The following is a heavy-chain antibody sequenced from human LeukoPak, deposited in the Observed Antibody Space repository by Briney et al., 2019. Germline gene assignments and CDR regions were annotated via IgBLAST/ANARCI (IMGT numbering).Heavy chain of an antibody. CDR2: IYSGGST. Sequence: GGSLRLSCAASGFTVSSNYMSWVRQAPGKGLEWVSVIYSGGSTYYADSVKGRFTISRDNSKNTLYLQMNSLRAEDTAVYYCARDGQYCGGDCYSIVWGQGTLVTVSS. CDR1: GFTVSSNY. CDR3: ARDGQYCGGDCYSIV. J-gene: IGHJ4*02. D-gene: IGHD2-21*02. V-gene: IGHV3-53*01.